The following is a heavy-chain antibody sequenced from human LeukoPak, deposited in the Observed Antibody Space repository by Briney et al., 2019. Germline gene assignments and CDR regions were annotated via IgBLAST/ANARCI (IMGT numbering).Heavy chain of an antibody. J-gene: IGHJ4*02. D-gene: IGHD6-13*01. CDR2: IYYSGST. Sequence: SETLSLTCTVSGGSISSSSYYWGWIRQPPGKGLEWIGSIYYSGSTYYNPSLKSRVTISVDTSKNQFSLNLSSVTAAATAVYYCAEIAAAGLWGQGTLVTVSS. V-gene: IGHV4-39*01. CDR3: AEIAAAGL. CDR1: GGSISSSSYY.